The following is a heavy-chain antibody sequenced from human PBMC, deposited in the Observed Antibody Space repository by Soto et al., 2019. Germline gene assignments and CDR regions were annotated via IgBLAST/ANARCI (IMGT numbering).Heavy chain of an antibody. CDR3: AKAGIQLFLAHS. Sequence: EVQLLESGGGLVQPGGSLRLSCAASGFTFSSYAMSWVRQAPGKGLEWVSTITGSGGSTFYTDSVKGRFTISRDNSKNTLYVQMDSLRAEDTAVYYCAKAGIQLFLAHSLGQGTLVTVSS. D-gene: IGHD5-18*01. V-gene: IGHV3-23*01. J-gene: IGHJ4*02. CDR1: GFTFSSYA. CDR2: ITGSGGST.